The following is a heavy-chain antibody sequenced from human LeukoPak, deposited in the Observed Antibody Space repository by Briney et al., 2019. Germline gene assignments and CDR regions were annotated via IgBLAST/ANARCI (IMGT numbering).Heavy chain of an antibody. V-gene: IGHV4-39*07. Sequence: PSETLSLTCTVSGGSISTSNYYWGWIRQPPGKGLEWIGEINHSGSTNYNPSLKSRVTISVDTSKNQFSLKLSSVTAADTAVYYCASYIVGANNIWGQGTMVTVSS. CDR1: GGSISTSNYY. D-gene: IGHD1-26*01. J-gene: IGHJ3*02. CDR2: INHSGST. CDR3: ASYIVGANNI.